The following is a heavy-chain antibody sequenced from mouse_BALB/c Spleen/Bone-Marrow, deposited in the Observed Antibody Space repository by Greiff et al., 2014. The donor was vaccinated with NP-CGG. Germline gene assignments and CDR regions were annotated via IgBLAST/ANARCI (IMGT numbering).Heavy chain of an antibody. J-gene: IGHJ2*01. Sequence: EVKLMESGGGLVQPGGSLKLSCATSGFSFSDYYMYWIRQTPEKRLEWVAYISNGGGSTYYPDTVKGRFTISRDNAKNTLYLQMSRLKSEDTAMYYCARLGDYSYFDYWGQGTTPTVSS. CDR3: ARLGDYSYFDY. CDR2: ISNGGGST. D-gene: IGHD1-1*01. V-gene: IGHV5-12*02. CDR1: GFSFSDYY.